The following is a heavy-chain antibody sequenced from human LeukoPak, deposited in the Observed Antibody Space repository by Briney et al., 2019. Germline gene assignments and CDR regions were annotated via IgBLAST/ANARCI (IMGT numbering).Heavy chain of an antibody. Sequence: GESLKISCKASGYSFTNYWIAWVRQMPGKGLEWMGIIYPGDSDTRYSPSFQGQVTISADKSTSTAYLQWISLKASDTAIYYCARPGDGCNTNYGNWGQGTLVTVSS. CDR1: GYSFTNYW. J-gene: IGHJ4*02. CDR2: IYPGDSDT. CDR3: ARPGDGCNTNYGN. D-gene: IGHD5-24*01. V-gene: IGHV5-51*01.